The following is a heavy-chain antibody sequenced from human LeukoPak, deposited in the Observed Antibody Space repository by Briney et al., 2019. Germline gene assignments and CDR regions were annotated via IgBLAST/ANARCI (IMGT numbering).Heavy chain of an antibody. CDR3: ARADYYDSSGYYWVY. J-gene: IGHJ4*02. CDR1: GGFISSSSYY. CDR2: IYYSGST. D-gene: IGHD3-22*01. Sequence: SETLSLTCTVSGGFISSSSYYWGWIRQPPGKGLEWIGSIYYSGSTYYNPSLKSRVTISVDTSKNQFSLKLSSVTAADTAVYYCARADYYDSSGYYWVYWGQGTLVTVSS. V-gene: IGHV4-39*07.